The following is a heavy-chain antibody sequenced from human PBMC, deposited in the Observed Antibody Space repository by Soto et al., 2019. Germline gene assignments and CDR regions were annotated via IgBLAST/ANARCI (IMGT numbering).Heavy chain of an antibody. J-gene: IGHJ5*02. CDR2: IYWDDDN. CDR3: AHTAGWLHAT. D-gene: IGHD5-12*01. V-gene: IGHV2-5*02. Sequence: QITLKESGPTLVKPTQTLTLSCTFSGFSLSTSAVGVAWIRPPPGKALEWLALIYWDDDNHYSPSLKSRLTGNKDTSKNQVILTMTNMDPVDTATYYCAHTAGWLHATCGQGTQVTVSS. CDR1: GFSLSTSAVG.